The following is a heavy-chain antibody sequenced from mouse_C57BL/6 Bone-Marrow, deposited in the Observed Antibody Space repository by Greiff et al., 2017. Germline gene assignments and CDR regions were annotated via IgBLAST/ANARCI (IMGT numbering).Heavy chain of an antibody. Sequence: EVKLMESGPGMVKPSQSLSLTCTVTGYSITSGYDWHWIRHFPGNKLEWMGYISYSGSTNYNPSLKSRISITHDTSKNHFFLKLNSVTTEDTATYYCARDGLRQGFAYWGQGTLVTVSA. CDR3: ARDGLRQGFAY. CDR2: ISYSGST. CDR1: GYSITSGYD. D-gene: IGHD2-12*01. V-gene: IGHV3-1*01. J-gene: IGHJ3*01.